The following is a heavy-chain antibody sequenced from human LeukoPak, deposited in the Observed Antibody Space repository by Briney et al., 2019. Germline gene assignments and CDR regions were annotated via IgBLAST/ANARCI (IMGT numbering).Heavy chain of an antibody. D-gene: IGHD2-2*01. CDR3: ARSSPRVVPAAIYYYYYGMDV. CDR1: GFTFSSYG. CDR2: IKQDGSEK. V-gene: IGHV3-7*01. J-gene: IGHJ6*02. Sequence: GGALRLSCAASGFTFSSYGMHWVRQAPGKGLEWVANIKQDGSEKYYVDSVKGRFTISRDNAKNSLYLQMNSLRAEDTAVYYCARSSPRVVPAAIYYYYYGMDVWGQGTTVTVSS.